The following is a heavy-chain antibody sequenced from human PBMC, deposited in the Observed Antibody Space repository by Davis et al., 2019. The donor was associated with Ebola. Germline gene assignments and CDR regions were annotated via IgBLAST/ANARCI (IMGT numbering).Heavy chain of an antibody. CDR2: IYYSGST. CDR3: ARTHTAMVTTNWFDP. CDR1: GGSISSYY. Sequence: SETLSLTCTVSGGSISSYYWSWIRQPPGKGLEWIGYIYYSGSTNYNPSLKSRVTISVDTSKNQFSLKLSSVTAADTAVYYCARTHTAMVTTNWFDPWGQGTLVTVSS. V-gene: IGHV4-59*12. J-gene: IGHJ5*02. D-gene: IGHD5-18*01.